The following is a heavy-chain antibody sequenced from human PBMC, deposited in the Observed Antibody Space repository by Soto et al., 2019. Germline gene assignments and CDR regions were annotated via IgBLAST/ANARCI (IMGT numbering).Heavy chain of an antibody. CDR3: TRRGYGMDV. J-gene: IGHJ6*02. CDR1: GFTFSSYA. Sequence: QVQLVESGGGVVQPGRSLRLSCAASGFTFSSYAMHWVRQAPGKGLEWVAFISYDGSNKYYADSVKGRFTISRDNSKNTLYLQMNSLRGGDTAVYYCTRRGYGMDVWGQGTTVTVS. V-gene: IGHV3-30-3*01. CDR2: ISYDGSNK.